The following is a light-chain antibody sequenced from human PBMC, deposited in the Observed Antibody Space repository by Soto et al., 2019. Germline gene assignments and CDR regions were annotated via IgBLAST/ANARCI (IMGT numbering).Light chain of an antibody. CDR2: AAS. Sequence: MPQTPLSLSVTPGQPASISCRMSQGISSYLAWYQQKPGKAPELLIYAASTLQSGVPSRFSGSGSGTDFTLTISCLQSEDFATYYCQQYYSFPRTFGQGTKVDIK. CDR1: QGISSY. CDR3: QQYYSFPRT. J-gene: IGKJ1*01. V-gene: IGKV1D-8*01.